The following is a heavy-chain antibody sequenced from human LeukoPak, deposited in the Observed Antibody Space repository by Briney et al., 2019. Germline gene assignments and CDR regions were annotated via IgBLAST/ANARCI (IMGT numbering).Heavy chain of an antibody. CDR1: GYRFTNYW. J-gene: IGHJ3*02. CDR2: IYPGDSDT. Sequence: GESLKISCKGSGYRFTNYWIGWVRQMPGKGLEWMGIIYPGDSDTRYSPSFQGQVTISADKSISTAYLQWSSLKASDTAMYYCARKAYDGFWSSSDDAFDIWGQGTMVTVSP. V-gene: IGHV5-51*01. D-gene: IGHD3-3*01. CDR3: ARKAYDGFWSSSDDAFDI.